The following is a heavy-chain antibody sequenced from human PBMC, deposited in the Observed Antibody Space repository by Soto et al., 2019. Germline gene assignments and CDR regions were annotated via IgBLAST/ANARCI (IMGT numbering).Heavy chain of an antibody. CDR2: ISGSGGST. V-gene: IGHV3-23*01. J-gene: IGHJ4*02. Sequence: EVQLLESGGGLVQPGGSLRLSCAASGFTFSSYAMSWVRQAPGKGLEWVSAISGSGGSTYYADSVKGRFTISRDNSKNTLYLQMTSLRAENTAVYYCAKHVGGLYYFDYWGQGTLVTFSS. CDR3: AKHVGGLYYFDY. CDR1: GFTFSSYA. D-gene: IGHD3-16*01.